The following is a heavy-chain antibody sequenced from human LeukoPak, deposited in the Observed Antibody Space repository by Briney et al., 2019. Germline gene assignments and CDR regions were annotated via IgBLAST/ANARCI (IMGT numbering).Heavy chain of an antibody. CDR1: GNSFTNYW. D-gene: IGHD4-11*01. CDR2: IYPGDSNT. V-gene: IGHV5-51*01. CDR3: ARLEDTNYEGYYFDY. J-gene: IGHJ4*02. Sequence: GESLKISCKGSGNSFTNYWIGWVRQMSGKGLEWMGIIYPGDSNTKYSPSFQGQVTISVDKSINTAYLHWSNLKASDTAMYYCARLEDTNYEGYYFDYWGQGTLVTVSS.